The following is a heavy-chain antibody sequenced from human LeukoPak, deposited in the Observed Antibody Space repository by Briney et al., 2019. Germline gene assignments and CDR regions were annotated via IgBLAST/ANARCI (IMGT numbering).Heavy chain of an antibody. J-gene: IGHJ4*02. D-gene: IGHD6-19*01. CDR1: GYTFTGYY. Sequence: ASVKVSCKASGYTFTGYYMHWVRQAPGQGLEWMGWINPNSGGTNYAQKFQGRVTMTRDTSISTAYMELSRLRSDDTAVYYCARVSEAEPFYDYWGQGTLVTVSS. CDR2: INPNSGGT. CDR3: ARVSEAEPFYDY. V-gene: IGHV1-2*02.